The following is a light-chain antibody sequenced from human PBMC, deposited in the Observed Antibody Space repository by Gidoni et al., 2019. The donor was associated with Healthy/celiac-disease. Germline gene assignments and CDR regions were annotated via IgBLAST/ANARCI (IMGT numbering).Light chain of an antibody. Sequence: DSQLTQFPSSLSASVGDRVTITCRASQSISSYLNWYQQKPGKAPKLLIYAASSLQSGVPSRFSGSGSGTDFTLTISSLQPEDFATYYCQQSYSTPPAFGGGTKVEIK. J-gene: IGKJ4*01. CDR1: QSISSY. V-gene: IGKV1-39*01. CDR3: QQSYSTPPA. CDR2: AAS.